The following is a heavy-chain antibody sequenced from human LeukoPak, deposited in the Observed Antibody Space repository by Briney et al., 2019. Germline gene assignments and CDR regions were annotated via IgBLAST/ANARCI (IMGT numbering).Heavy chain of an antibody. CDR2: IYPHSGGT. CDR1: GYSFSGYY. J-gene: IGHJ4*02. D-gene: IGHD2-8*01. CDR3: ARDPLCTNGICSSLSYYDY. Sequence: ASVTVSCKAPGYSFSGYYIHWVRQAPGQGLQWMGRIYPHSGGTNSAQKFQGRVTMTRDTSISTAYMQLSRLRSDDTAIYYCARDPLCTNGICSSLSYYDYWGQGSLVTVSS. V-gene: IGHV1-2*06.